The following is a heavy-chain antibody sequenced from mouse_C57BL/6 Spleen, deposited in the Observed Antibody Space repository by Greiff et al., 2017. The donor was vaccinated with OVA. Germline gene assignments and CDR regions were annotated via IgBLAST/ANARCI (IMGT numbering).Heavy chain of an antibody. CDR3: ARRGNWDGLDY. CDR1: GYAFSSYW. D-gene: IGHD4-1*01. CDR2: IYPGDGDT. Sequence: VKLQESGAELVKPGASVKISCKASGYAFSSYWMNWVKQRPGKGLEWIGQIYPGDGDTNYNGKFKGKATLTADKSSSTAYMQLSSLTSEDSAVYFCARRGNWDGLDYWGQGTTLTVSS. V-gene: IGHV1-80*01. J-gene: IGHJ2*01.